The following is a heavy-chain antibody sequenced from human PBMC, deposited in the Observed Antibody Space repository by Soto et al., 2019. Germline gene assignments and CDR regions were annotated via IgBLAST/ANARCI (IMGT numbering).Heavy chain of an antibody. CDR3: ARVPDR. CDR2: IYYSGST. D-gene: IGHD2-2*01. Sequence: SETLSLTCTIFGCSIICYYWSWIRQPPGKGLEWIGYIYYSGSTNYNPSLKSRVTISVDTSKNQFSLKLNSMTAADTAVYYCARVPDRWGQGTLVTVS. CDR1: GCSIICYY. V-gene: IGHV4-59*08. J-gene: IGHJ5*02.